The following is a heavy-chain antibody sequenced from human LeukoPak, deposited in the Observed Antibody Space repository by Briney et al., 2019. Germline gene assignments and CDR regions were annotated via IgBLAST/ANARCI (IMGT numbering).Heavy chain of an antibody. J-gene: IGHJ4*02. D-gene: IGHD3-22*01. CDR3: AKRPLGAVGYYDSSGYYGEFDY. V-gene: IGHV3-23*01. CDR1: GSIFSSYA. CDR2: ISGSGGST. Sequence: GGSLRLSRAVSGSIFSSYAMSWVRQAPGKGLEWVSVISGSGGSTYYADSAKGRFTISRDNSKNTLYLQMNSLRVEDTAVYYCAKRPLGAVGYYDSSGYYGEFDYWGQGTLVTVSS.